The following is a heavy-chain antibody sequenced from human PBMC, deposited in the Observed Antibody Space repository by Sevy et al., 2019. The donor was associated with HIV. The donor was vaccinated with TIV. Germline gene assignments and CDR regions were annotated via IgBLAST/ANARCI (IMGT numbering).Heavy chain of an antibody. CDR3: ARDDGNYYFHY. D-gene: IGHD1-7*01. CDR1: GFTFSKYW. V-gene: IGHV3-7*01. Sequence: GGSQRLSCAASGFTFSKYWMGWVRQAPGKGLEWVANIKQDAGQKYYVDSVKGRFTISRDNAKNSLYLQMNSLRAEDTAVYFCARDDGNYYFHYWGQGTLVTVSS. J-gene: IGHJ4*02. CDR2: IKQDAGQK.